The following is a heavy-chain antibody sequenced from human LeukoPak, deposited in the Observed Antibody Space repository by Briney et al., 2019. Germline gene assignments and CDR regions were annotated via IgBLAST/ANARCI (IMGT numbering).Heavy chain of an antibody. Sequence: SGGSLRLSCAASGFTFSSYNMNWVRQAPGKGLEWVSSISSSSSYIYYADSVKGRFTISRDNAKNSLYLQMNSLRAEDTAVYYCARDLAGQAYYYYGMDVWGQGTTVTVSS. V-gene: IGHV3-21*01. J-gene: IGHJ6*02. CDR2: ISSSSSYI. CDR3: ARDLAGQAYYYYGMDV. CDR1: GFTFSSYN.